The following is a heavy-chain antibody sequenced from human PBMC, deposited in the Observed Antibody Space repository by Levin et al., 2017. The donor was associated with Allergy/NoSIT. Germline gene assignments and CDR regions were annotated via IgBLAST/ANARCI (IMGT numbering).Heavy chain of an antibody. CDR3: ARDLGTGWYDNAFEI. J-gene: IGHJ3*02. V-gene: IGHV1-18*01. CDR2: ISPNNGHT. CDR1: GYTFRVYG. Sequence: ASVKVSCKASGYTFRVYGIIWVRQAPGEGLEWLGWISPNNGHTKVSHKVQGRVTMTTDASTTTAYLDIRSLTSDGTAVYYCARDLGTGWYDNAFEIWGQGTLVSVSS. D-gene: IGHD6-19*01.